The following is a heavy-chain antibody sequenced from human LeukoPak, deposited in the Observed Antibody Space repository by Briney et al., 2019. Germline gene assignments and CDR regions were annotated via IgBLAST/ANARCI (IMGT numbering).Heavy chain of an antibody. CDR2: IYYTGIT. CDR3: ARTEGSGSSPF. V-gene: IGHV4-59*01. CDR1: GGSISGYY. D-gene: IGHD3-10*01. Sequence: SETLSLTCTVSGGSISGYYWSWIRQPPGKGVEWIAYIYYTGITNYSPSLKSRVTISVDTSKNQFSLRLTSMTAADTAVYYCARTEGSGSSPFWGQGTMVTVSS. J-gene: IGHJ3*01.